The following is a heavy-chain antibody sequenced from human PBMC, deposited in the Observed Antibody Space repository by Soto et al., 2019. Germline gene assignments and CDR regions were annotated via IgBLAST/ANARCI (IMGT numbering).Heavy chain of an antibody. D-gene: IGHD2-21*01. V-gene: IGHV1-69*13. Sequence: ASVKVSFKASGDTSTTYVVSWVRQAPGNGLEWMGGINPMSRTAKYAEKYSGRVTITADEATKTVYLDLTTLRFEDTAVYFCVRGTYCGASCYFAREYWGQGTLVTVSS. J-gene: IGHJ4*02. CDR1: GDTSTTYV. CDR3: VRGTYCGASCYFAREY. CDR2: INPMSRTA.